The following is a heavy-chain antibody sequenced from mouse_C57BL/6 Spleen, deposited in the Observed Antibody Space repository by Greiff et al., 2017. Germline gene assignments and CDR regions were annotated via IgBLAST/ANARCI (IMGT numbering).Heavy chain of an antibody. J-gene: IGHJ2*01. CDR2: IDPSDSYT. D-gene: IGHD1-1*01. CDR1: GYTFTSYW. Sequence: QVQLQQPGAELVRPGTSVKLSCKASGYTFTSYWMHWVKQRPGQGLEWIGVIDPSDSYTNYNQKFKGKATLTVDTSSSTAYMQHSSLTSEDSAVYYCARYYYGSSYDYWGQGTTLTVSS. V-gene: IGHV1-59*01. CDR3: ARYYYGSSYDY.